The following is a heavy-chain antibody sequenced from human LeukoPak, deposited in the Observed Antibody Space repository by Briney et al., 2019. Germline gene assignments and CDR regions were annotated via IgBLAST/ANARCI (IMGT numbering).Heavy chain of an antibody. V-gene: IGHV4-4*02. CDR1: GGSISSGNW. CDR2: IYHSGST. CDR3: ARSDRDLWYFDL. Sequence: PSETLSLTCAVSGGSISSGNWWSWVRQPPGKGLEWIGQIYHSGSTNYNPSLKSRVTISVEKSKNQFSLNLTSVTAADTAVYYCARSDRDLWYFDLWGRGTLVTVSS. J-gene: IGHJ2*01.